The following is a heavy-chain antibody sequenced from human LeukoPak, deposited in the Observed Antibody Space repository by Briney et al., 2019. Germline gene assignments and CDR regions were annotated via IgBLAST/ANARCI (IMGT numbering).Heavy chain of an antibody. CDR1: GYTFTGHY. CDR2: INPNSGGT. D-gene: IGHD2-2*01. CDR3: ARDIVVVPAAPAVYYYYGMDV. V-gene: IGHV1-2*02. Sequence: DSVKVSCKASGYTFTGHYMHWVRQAPGQGLEWMGWINPNSGGTNYAQKFQGRVTMTRDTSISTAYMELSRLRSDDTAVYYCARDIVVVPAAPAVYYYYGMDVWGQGTTVIVSS. J-gene: IGHJ6*02.